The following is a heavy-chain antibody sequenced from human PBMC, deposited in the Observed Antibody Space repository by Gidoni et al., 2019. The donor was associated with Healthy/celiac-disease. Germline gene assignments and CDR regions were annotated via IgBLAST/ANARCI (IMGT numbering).Heavy chain of an antibody. CDR2: INHSGRT. CDR3: ARGGRGSWRSGYYYGMDV. D-gene: IGHD1-26*01. J-gene: IGHJ6*02. V-gene: IGHV4-34*01. CDR1: GGSFSGYY. Sequence: QVQLQQWGAGLLKPSETLSLTCAVYGGSFSGYYWSWIRQPPGKGLEWIGEINHSGRTNYNTSLKSRVTISVDTSKNQCSLKLSSVTAAETAVYYCARGGRGSWRSGYYYGMDVWGQGTTVTVSS.